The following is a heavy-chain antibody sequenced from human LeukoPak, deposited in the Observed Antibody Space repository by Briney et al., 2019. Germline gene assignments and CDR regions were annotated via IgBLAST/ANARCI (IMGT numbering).Heavy chain of an antibody. CDR1: GYSISSGYY. CDR2: IYHSGST. V-gene: IGHV4-38-2*02. CDR3: ARGPYSSSWYWFDP. J-gene: IGHJ5*02. Sequence: SETLSLTCTVSGYSISSGYYWGWIRQPPGKGLEWIGIIYHSGSTYYTPSLKSRVTISVDTSKNQFSLKLSSVTAADTAVYYCARGPYSSSWYWFDPWGQGTLVTVSS. D-gene: IGHD6-13*01.